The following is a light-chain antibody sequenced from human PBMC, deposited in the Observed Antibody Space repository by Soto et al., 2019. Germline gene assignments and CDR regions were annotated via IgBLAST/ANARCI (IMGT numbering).Light chain of an antibody. V-gene: IGKV1-5*03. CDR3: QQYDSYPLT. CDR1: QSIGSW. CDR2: KAS. Sequence: DIQTTQSPSTLSASVGDRVTITCRASQSIGSWLAWHQQEPGKAPKLLIYKASSLESGVPSRFSGSGSGTEFTLSISSLQPDDSATYYCQQYDSYPLTFGGGTKVDIK. J-gene: IGKJ4*01.